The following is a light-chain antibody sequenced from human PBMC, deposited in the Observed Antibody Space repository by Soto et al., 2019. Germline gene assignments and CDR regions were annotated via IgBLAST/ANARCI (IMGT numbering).Light chain of an antibody. CDR3: QQYNSYPWT. V-gene: IGKV1-5*01. CDR1: QSISSG. CDR2: DAS. Sequence: DIQMTQSPSTLSASVGDRVTLTCRASQSISSGLAWYQQKPGKAPTLLIYDASSLESGVPSRFIGSGSGTEFTLTISRLQPDDFATYYCQQYNSYPWTFGQGTKVEIK. J-gene: IGKJ1*01.